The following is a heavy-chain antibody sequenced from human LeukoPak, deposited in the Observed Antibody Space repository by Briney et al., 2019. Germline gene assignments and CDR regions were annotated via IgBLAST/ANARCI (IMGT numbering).Heavy chain of an antibody. CDR1: GFTFSSYS. V-gene: IGHV3-48*04. CDR3: ARALLPPPLGYCSGGSCYGGYGMDV. Sequence: GGSLRLSCAASGFTFSSYSMNWVRQAPGKGLEWVSYISSSSSTIYYADSVKGRSTISRDNAKNSMYLQMNSLRAEDTAVYYCARALLPPPLGYCSGGSCYGGYGMDVWGQGTTVTVSS. CDR2: ISSSSSTI. D-gene: IGHD2-15*01. J-gene: IGHJ6*02.